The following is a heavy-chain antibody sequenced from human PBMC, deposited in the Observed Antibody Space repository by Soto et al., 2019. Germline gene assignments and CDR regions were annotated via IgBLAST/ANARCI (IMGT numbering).Heavy chain of an antibody. CDR1: GGSGSSYY. D-gene: IGHD3-22*01. J-gene: IGHJ4*02. V-gene: IGHV4-59*02. CDR3: ARVSNTMIVVVITD. Sequence: SETLSLTCIVSGGSGSSYYWSWIRQPPGKGLEWIGYIYHSGSTNYNPSLKSRVTISVDKSKNQFSLKLSSVTAADTAVYYCARVSNTMIVVVITDWGQGTLVTVSS. CDR2: IYHSGST.